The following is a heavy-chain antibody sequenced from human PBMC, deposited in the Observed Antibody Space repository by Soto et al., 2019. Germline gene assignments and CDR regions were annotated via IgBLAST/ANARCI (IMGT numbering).Heavy chain of an antibody. V-gene: IGHV4-61*01. Sequence: VQLQESGPGLVKPSETLSLTCTFSGGSVISGSYYWSWLQQPPGNGLEWIGYIYYSGGTNYNPSVKSRVTISVDTSKNQCGLKMSSVTAADTAVYYCARDRGDRSGWYSAYWGQGTLVTVSS. J-gene: IGHJ4*02. CDR1: GGSVISGSYY. D-gene: IGHD6-19*01. CDR2: IYYSGGT. CDR3: ARDRGDRSGWYSAY.